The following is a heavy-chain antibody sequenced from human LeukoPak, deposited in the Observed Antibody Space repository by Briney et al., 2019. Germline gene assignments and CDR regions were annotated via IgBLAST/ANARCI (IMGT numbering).Heavy chain of an antibody. J-gene: IGHJ4*02. V-gene: IGHV3-30*12. CDR2: IPYDGSDK. CDR1: GFTFSAFG. CDR3: ARASITMARGELVFYFDY. Sequence: GGSLRLSCAASGFTFSAFGMHWVRQAPGKGLEWVTFIPYDGSDKYYADSVKGRFTISRDNAKNSLYLQINSLRAEDTAVYYCARASITMARGELVFYFDYWGQGTLVTVSS. D-gene: IGHD3-10*01.